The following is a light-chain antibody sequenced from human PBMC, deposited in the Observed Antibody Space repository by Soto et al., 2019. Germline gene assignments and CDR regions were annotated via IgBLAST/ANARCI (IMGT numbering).Light chain of an antibody. CDR2: SNN. CDR1: SSNIGSNT. CDR3: VAWDDSLNGRV. J-gene: IGLJ1*01. Sequence: QSVLTQPPSASGTPGQRVTISCSGSSSNIGSNTVNWYEQLPGTAPKLLIYSNNQRPSGVPDRFSGSKSGTSASLAISGLQSEDEAHYYCVAWDDSLNGRVFGTGTKLTVL. V-gene: IGLV1-44*01.